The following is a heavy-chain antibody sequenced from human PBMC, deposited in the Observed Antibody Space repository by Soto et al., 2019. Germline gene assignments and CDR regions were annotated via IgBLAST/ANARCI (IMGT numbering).Heavy chain of an antibody. CDR1: GFSISTYG. D-gene: IGHD1-1*01. Sequence: GGSLRLSCAASGFSISTYGVTWVRQAPGKGLEWVSGFSGSSGNTYYANSVKGRFTISRDNSKNTVYLQMNSLRAEDTAVYYCARWNGYGDSWGQGTLVTVSS. CDR2: FSGSSGNT. CDR3: ARWNGYGDS. J-gene: IGHJ4*02. V-gene: IGHV3-23*01.